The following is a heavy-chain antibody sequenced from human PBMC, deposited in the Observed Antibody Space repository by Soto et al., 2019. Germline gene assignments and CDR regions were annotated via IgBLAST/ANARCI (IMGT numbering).Heavy chain of an antibody. Sequence: QVQLVQSGAEVKKPGASVKVSCKASGYTFTSYGISWVRQAPGQGLEWMGWISAHNGNTNQAQKLHGRVTMTTDTYTSTGYMELRSLGSDVTAVYYCARDAAGGLFDYWCQGTLVTVSS. V-gene: IGHV1-18*01. CDR2: ISAHNGNT. CDR1: GYTFTSYG. CDR3: ARDAAGGLFDY. J-gene: IGHJ4*02. D-gene: IGHD3-16*01.